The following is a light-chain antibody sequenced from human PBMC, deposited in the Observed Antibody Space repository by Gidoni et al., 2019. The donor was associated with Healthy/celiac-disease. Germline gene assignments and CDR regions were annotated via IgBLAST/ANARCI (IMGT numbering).Light chain of an antibody. V-gene: IGKV3-11*01. Sequence: EIVSTQSPATLSLSPGERATLSCRASQSVSSYLAWYQQKPGQAPRLLIYDASTRATGIPARFSGSGSGTDFTLTISSLEPEDFAVYYCQQRSNWPLLTFGGGTKVEIK. J-gene: IGKJ4*01. CDR1: QSVSSY. CDR3: QQRSNWPLLT. CDR2: DAS.